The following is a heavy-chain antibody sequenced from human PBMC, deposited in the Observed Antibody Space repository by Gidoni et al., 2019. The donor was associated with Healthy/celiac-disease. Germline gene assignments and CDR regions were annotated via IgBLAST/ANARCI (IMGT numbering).Heavy chain of an antibody. J-gene: IGHJ3*02. Sequence: QVQLVQSGAEVKKPGASVKVSCKASGYTLTGYYLHWVRQAPGQGLEWMGWINPNSGGTNYAQKFQGRVTMTRDTSISTAYMELSRLRSDDTAVYYCARDRAYYYDSSGYDAFDIWGQGTMVTVSS. CDR1: GYTLTGYY. CDR2: INPNSGGT. D-gene: IGHD3-22*01. V-gene: IGHV1-2*02. CDR3: ARDRAYYYDSSGYDAFDI.